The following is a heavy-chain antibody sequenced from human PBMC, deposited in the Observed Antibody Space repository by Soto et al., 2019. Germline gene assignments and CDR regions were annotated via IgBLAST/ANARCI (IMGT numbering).Heavy chain of an antibody. CDR2: INHSGST. CDR3: ARVGDLSIATYYYYYGMDV. CDR1: GGSFSGYY. J-gene: IGHJ6*02. V-gene: IGHV4-34*01. Sequence: PSETLSLTCAVYGGSFSGYYWSWIRQPPGKGLEWIGEINHSGSTNYNPSLKSRVTISVDTSKNQFSLKLSSVTAADTAVYYCARVGDLSIATYYYYYGMDVWGQGTTVTVSS. D-gene: IGHD6-6*01.